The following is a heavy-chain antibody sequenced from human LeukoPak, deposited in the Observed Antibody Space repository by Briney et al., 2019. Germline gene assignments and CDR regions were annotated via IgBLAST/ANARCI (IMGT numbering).Heavy chain of an antibody. Sequence: SQTLSLTCTVSGGSISSGGYYWRWIRQHPGKGLEWIGYIYYSGSTYYNPSLKSRVTISVDTSKNQFSLKLSSVTAADTAVYYCARNKLGRLDIWGQGTMVTVSS. J-gene: IGHJ3*02. CDR1: GGSISSGGYY. CDR2: IYYSGST. D-gene: IGHD7-27*01. V-gene: IGHV4-31*03. CDR3: ARNKLGRLDI.